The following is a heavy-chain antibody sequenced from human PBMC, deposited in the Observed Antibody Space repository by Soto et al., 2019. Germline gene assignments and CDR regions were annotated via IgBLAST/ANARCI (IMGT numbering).Heavy chain of an antibody. V-gene: IGHV3-23*01. CDR3: ARKVGTMVRGSTEGYYYYYMDV. J-gene: IGHJ6*03. Sequence: VRQAPGKGLEWVSAISGSGGSTYYADSVKGRFTISRDNSKNTLYLQMTNMDPVDTATYYCARKVGTMVRGSTEGYYYYYMDVWGKGTTVTVSS. D-gene: IGHD3-10*01. CDR2: ISGSGGST.